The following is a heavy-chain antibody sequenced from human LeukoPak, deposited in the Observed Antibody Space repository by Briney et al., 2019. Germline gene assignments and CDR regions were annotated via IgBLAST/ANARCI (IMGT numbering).Heavy chain of an antibody. CDR3: ARSGFWDCYSYCHMDV. J-gene: IGHJ6*03. CDR2: IYTSGHT. CDR1: GLTVSNNY. Sequence: GGSLRLSCAASGLTVSNNYMSWVRQAPGKGLEWVSAIYTSGHTVYADSVKGGFIISKDNSNNKLYLQMNSLRAAGTAIHCGARSGFWDCYSYCHMDVWGKGTAVTVSS. V-gene: IGHV3-53*01. D-gene: IGHD2-21*01.